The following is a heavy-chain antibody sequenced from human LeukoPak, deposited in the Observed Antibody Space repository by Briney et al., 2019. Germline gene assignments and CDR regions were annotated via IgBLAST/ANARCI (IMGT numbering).Heavy chain of an antibody. Sequence: GRSLRLSCAASGFTFGVYAMSWFRQAPGKGLEWVGFIRSKAYGGTTAYAASVKGRFTISRDDSKSIAYLQMNSLKTEDTAVYYCTRANYGDYGLNWFDPWGQGTLVTVSS. CDR2: IRSKAYGGTT. CDR3: TRANYGDYGLNWFDP. J-gene: IGHJ5*02. V-gene: IGHV3-49*03. CDR1: GFTFGVYA. D-gene: IGHD4-17*01.